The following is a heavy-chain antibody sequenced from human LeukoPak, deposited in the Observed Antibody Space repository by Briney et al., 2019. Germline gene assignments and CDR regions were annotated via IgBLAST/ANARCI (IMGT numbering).Heavy chain of an antibody. V-gene: IGHV3-23*01. CDR2: ISGSGGST. CDR3: ARVSTIFGVSGGFDY. D-gene: IGHD3-3*01. Sequence: GGSLRLSCAASGFTFSSYAMSWVRQAPGKGLEWVSAISGSGGSTYYADSVKGRFTISRDNSKNTLYLQMNSLRAEDTALYYCARVSTIFGVSGGFDYWGQGTLVTVSS. J-gene: IGHJ4*02. CDR1: GFTFSSYA.